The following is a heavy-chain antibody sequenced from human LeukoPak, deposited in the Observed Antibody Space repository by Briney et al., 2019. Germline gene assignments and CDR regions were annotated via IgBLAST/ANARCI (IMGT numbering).Heavy chain of an antibody. J-gene: IGHJ4*02. CDR3: ARTQTTPDF. CDR2: INPYNDYT. D-gene: IGHD4-17*01. V-gene: IGHV1-18*01. Sequence: GASVTVSCKASGYTFTSYGITWVRQAPGLGLEWMGWINPYNDYTNYAQKLRGRVTMTTDTSTSTAYMELRSLRSDDTAVYYCARTQTTPDFWGQGTLVTVS. CDR1: GYTFTSYG.